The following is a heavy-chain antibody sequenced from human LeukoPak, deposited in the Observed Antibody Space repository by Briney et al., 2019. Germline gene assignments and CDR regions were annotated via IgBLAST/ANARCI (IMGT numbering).Heavy chain of an antibody. CDR1: GGSFSGYY. J-gene: IGHJ4*02. Sequence: PSETLSLTCAVYGGSFSGYYWSWIRQPPGKGLEWIGSIYYSGSTYYNPSPKSRVTISVDTSKNQFSLKLSSVTAADTAVYYCARLSDLSSYYFDYWGQGTLVTVSS. V-gene: IGHV4-34*01. D-gene: IGHD1-26*01. CDR2: IYYSGST. CDR3: ARLSDLSSYYFDY.